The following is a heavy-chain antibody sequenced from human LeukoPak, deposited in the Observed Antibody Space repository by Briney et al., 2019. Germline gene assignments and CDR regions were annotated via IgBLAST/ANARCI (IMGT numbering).Heavy chain of an antibody. CDR3: ARENALRVRGVIIRSDY. Sequence: GGSLRLSCAASGFTFSSYEMNWVRQAPGKGLEWVLYISSSCSTIYYADSVKGRFTISRDNAYNSLYLQMNCLRAEDTAVYYCARENALRVRGVIIRSDYWGQGTLVTVSS. D-gene: IGHD3-10*02. J-gene: IGHJ4*02. CDR2: ISSSCSTI. CDR1: GFTFSSYE. V-gene: IGHV3-48*03.